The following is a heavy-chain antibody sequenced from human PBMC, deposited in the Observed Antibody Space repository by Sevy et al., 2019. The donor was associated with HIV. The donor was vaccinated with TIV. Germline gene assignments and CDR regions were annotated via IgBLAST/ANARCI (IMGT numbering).Heavy chain of an antibody. D-gene: IGHD3-22*01. CDR2: IWYDGSNK. CDR3: ARDFYYYDSSGSLDY. CDR1: GFTFSSYG. Sequence: GGSLRLSCAASGFTFSSYGMHWVRQAPGKGLEWVAVIWYDGSNKYYADSVKDRFTISRDNSKNTLYLQMNSLRAEDTAVYYCARDFYYYDSSGSLDYWGQGTLVTVSS. V-gene: IGHV3-33*01. J-gene: IGHJ4*02.